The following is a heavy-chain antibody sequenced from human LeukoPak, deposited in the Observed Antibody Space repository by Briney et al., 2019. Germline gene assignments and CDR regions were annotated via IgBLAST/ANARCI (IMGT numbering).Heavy chain of an antibody. V-gene: IGHV4-59*01. J-gene: IGHJ6*03. Sequence: SETLSLTCTVSGGSISSYYWSWIRQPPGKGLEWIGYIYYSVSTNYNPSLKSRVTISVDTSKNQFSLKLSSVTAADTAVYYCARAYSGSYLGSTTRSPMDVWGKGTTVTVSS. CDR1: GGSISSYY. D-gene: IGHD1-26*01. CDR3: ARAYSGSYLGSTTRSPMDV. CDR2: IYYSVST.